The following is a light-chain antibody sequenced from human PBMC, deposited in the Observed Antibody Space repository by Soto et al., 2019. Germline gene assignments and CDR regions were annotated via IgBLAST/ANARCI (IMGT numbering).Light chain of an antibody. J-gene: IGKJ4*01. CDR3: QQTTSFPRT. CDR2: AAS. CDR1: QGITSW. Sequence: DIQVTQSPSSVSASVGDRVTITCRASQGITSWLAWYQQKPGRAPKLLIYAASSLQSGVPARFSGSGSGTDFTLTIRSLQPEDFATYYCQQTTSFPRTFGGGTQVEIK. V-gene: IGKV1-12*01.